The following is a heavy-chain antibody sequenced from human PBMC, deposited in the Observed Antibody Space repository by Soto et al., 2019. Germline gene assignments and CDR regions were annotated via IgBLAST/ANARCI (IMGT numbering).Heavy chain of an antibody. CDR1: GFTFSNAW. Sequence: GGSLRLSCAASGFTFSNAWMSWVRQAPGKGLEWVGRIKSKTDGGTTDYAAPVKGRFTISRDDSKNTLYLQMNSLKTEDTAVYYCTTGRAPGYCSGGSCDKRVSRFDYWGQGTLVTVSS. J-gene: IGHJ4*02. CDR3: TTGRAPGYCSGGSCDKRVSRFDY. D-gene: IGHD2-15*01. V-gene: IGHV3-15*01. CDR2: IKSKTDGGTT.